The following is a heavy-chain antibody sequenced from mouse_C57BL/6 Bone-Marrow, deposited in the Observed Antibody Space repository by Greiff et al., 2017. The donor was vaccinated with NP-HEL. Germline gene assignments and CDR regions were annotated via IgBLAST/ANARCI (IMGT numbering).Heavy chain of an antibody. CDR3: ASAYYGSSYLYYFDY. CDR2: IYPRSGNT. V-gene: IGHV1-81*01. D-gene: IGHD1-1*01. CDR1: GYTFTSYG. J-gene: IGHJ2*01. Sequence: QVQLQQSGAELARPGASVKLSCKASGYTFTSYGISWVKQRTGQGLAWIGEIYPRSGNTYYNEKFKGKATLTADKSSSTAYMELRSLTSEDSAVYFCASAYYGSSYLYYFDYLGQGTTLTVSS.